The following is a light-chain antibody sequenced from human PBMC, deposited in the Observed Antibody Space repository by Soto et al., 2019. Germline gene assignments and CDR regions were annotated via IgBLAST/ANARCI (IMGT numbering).Light chain of an antibody. V-gene: IGLV3-21*02. Sequence: SYELTQSPSMSAAPGQTATITCGGNNIGSKSVQWYQQKSGQAPVLVVYDDTDRPSGIPERFSGSNSGNTATLTISRVEAEDEADYSCQVWDSGPDHVVFGGGTKLTVL. CDR3: QVWDSGPDHVV. CDR1: NIGSKS. J-gene: IGLJ2*01. CDR2: DDT.